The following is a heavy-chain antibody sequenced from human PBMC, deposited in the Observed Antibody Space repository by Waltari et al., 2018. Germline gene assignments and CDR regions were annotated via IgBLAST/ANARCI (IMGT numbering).Heavy chain of an antibody. Sequence: QVQLVESGGGVVQPGKSLSLSCAASGFTFSTSGMHWVRQAPGKGLEWVAHIWSDGNDKYYADSVTGRFTISRDNSKNTLFLEMNSLRAEDTAVYYCAKDYDSSGYNPPQSGYFDYWGQGTLVTVSS. CDR3: AKDYDSSGYNPPQSGYFDY. CDR1: GFTFSTSG. V-gene: IGHV3-33*06. D-gene: IGHD3-22*01. J-gene: IGHJ4*02. CDR2: IWSDGNDK.